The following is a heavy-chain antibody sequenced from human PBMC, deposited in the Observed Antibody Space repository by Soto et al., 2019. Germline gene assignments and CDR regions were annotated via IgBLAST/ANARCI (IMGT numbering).Heavy chain of an antibody. CDR1: GGSFSGYY. V-gene: IGHV4-34*01. D-gene: IGHD6-19*01. J-gene: IGHJ6*02. CDR2: INHSGVT. CDR3: ARFSGSYYYAMDF. Sequence: QVQLQQWGAGLLKPSGTLSLTCAVYGGSFSGYYWSWIRQPPGKGLEWIGEINHSGVTNYKPPLKRRVTISVDTSKNQFSRQLKSVPAADTALYFCARFSGSYYYAMDFWGQGSTFTVSS.